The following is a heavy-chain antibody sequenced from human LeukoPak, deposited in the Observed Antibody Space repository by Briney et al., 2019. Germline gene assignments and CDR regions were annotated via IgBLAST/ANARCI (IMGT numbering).Heavy chain of an antibody. CDR2: IYHSGST. D-gene: IGHD2-15*01. J-gene: IGHJ4*02. Sequence: SETLSLTCTVSGGSISSSSYYWGWIRQPPGKGLEWIGSIYHSGSTYYNPSLKSRVTISVDTSKNQFSLKLSSVTAADTAVYYCARDNIVVVAATKAYYFDYWGQGTLVTVSS. CDR3: ARDNIVVVAATKAYYFDY. V-gene: IGHV4-39*07. CDR1: GGSISSSSYY.